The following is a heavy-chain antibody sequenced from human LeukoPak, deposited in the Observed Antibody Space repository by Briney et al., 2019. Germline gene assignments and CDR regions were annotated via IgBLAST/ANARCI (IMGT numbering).Heavy chain of an antibody. Sequence: GASVKVSCKASGYTFSSYDINWVRQATGQGLEWMGWMNPTTGNTGYAQEFQGRITMTRDTSINTAYMEISSLRSEDTAVYYCARLSETPAYYDTHVYYYLGYWGQGTLVTVSS. CDR2: MNPTTGNT. V-gene: IGHV1-8*01. J-gene: IGHJ4*02. D-gene: IGHD3-22*01. CDR3: ARLSETPAYYDTHVYYYLGY. CDR1: GYTFSSYD.